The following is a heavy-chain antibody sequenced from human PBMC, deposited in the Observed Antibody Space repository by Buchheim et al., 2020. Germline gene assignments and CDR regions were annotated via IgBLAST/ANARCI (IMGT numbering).Heavy chain of an antibody. V-gene: IGHV3-48*01. CDR3: AKRANSSGWIDY. CDR1: GFTFSSYS. CDR2: ISSSSSTI. Sequence: EVQLVESGGGLVQPGGSLRLSCAASGFTFSSYSMNWVRQAPGKGLEWVSYISSSSSTIYYADSVKGRFTISRDNSKNTLYLQMNSLRAEDTAVYYCAKRANSSGWIDYWGQGTL. D-gene: IGHD6-19*01. J-gene: IGHJ4*02.